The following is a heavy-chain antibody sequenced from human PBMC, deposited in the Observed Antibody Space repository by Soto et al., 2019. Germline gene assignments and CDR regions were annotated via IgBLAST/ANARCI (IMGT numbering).Heavy chain of an antibody. CDR1: GGSISSSSYY. CDR3: AREMGGPPTIFGSNWFDP. Sequence: SETLSLTCTVSGGSISSSSYYWGWIRQPPGKGLEWIGSIYYSGSTYYNPSLKSRVTISVDRSKNQFSLKLSSVTAADTAVYYCAREMGGPPTIFGSNWFDPWGQGTLVTVSS. D-gene: IGHD3-3*01. V-gene: IGHV4-39*07. J-gene: IGHJ5*02. CDR2: IYYSGST.